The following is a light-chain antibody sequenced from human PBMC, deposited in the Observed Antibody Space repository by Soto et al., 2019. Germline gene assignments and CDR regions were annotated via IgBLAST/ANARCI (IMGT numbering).Light chain of an antibody. CDR3: QQYNNWPLS. V-gene: IGKV3-11*01. Sequence: EVVLTQSPATLSSSPGEGATLSCRASQSVSSYLAWYQQKPGRVPRLLIYDASNRTTGIPARFSGSGSGTDFTLTISSLEPEDFAVYYCQQYNNWPLSFGQGTRLEIK. CDR1: QSVSSY. J-gene: IGKJ5*01. CDR2: DAS.